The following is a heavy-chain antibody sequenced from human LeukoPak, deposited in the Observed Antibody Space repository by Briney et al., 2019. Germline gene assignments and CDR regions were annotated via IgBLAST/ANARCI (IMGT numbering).Heavy chain of an antibody. CDR2: INHSGST. J-gene: IGHJ4*02. CDR1: GGSFGGYY. Sequence: SETLSLTCAVYGGSFGGYYWSWIRQPPGKGLEWIGEINHSGSTKYNPSLKSRVTILVDTSKNQFSLKVSSVTAADTAVYYCARGSIGTSFDFWGQGTLVTVSS. V-gene: IGHV4-34*01. CDR3: ARGSIGTSFDF. D-gene: IGHD6-13*01.